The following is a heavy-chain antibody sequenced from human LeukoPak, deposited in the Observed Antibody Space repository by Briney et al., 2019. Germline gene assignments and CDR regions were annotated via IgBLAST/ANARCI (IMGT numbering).Heavy chain of an antibody. J-gene: IGHJ5*02. D-gene: IGHD2-2*01. Sequence: ASVKVSCKASGYTFTGYYMHWVRQAPGQGLEWMGWINPNSGGTNYAQKFQGWVTMTRDTSISTAYMELSRLRSDDTAVYYCGRGLDRYQPLQAWGQRTLVTVSS. V-gene: IGHV1-2*04. CDR3: GRGLDRYQPLQA. CDR1: GYTFTGYY. CDR2: INPNSGGT.